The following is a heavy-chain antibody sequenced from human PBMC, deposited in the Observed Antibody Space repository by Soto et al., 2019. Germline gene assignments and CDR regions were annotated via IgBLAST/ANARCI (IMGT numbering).Heavy chain of an antibody. CDR2: ISYVGSNK. CDR3: AKDRVVAGIGEFDY. J-gene: IGHJ4*02. D-gene: IGHD6-19*01. V-gene: IGHV3-30*01. Sequence: VQLVESAGGVVQPGRSLRLSCASSGFTFSSSSIHWVRQAPGKGLEWVAVISYVGSNKFYADSVKGRFTISRDNSKNTVYLQMDVLRSEDTAVYYCAKDRVVAGIGEFDYWGQGTLVTVSS. CDR1: GFTFSSSS.